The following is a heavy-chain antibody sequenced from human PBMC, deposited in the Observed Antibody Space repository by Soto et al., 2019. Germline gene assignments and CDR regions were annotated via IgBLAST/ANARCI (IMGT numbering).Heavy chain of an antibody. J-gene: IGHJ6*02. D-gene: IGHD2-15*01. V-gene: IGHV1-46*01. CDR3: AREGEKIVVVVAATHSYYYYYGMDV. CDR2: INPSGGST. Sequence: GASVKVSCKASGGTFSSYAISWVRQAPGQGLEWMGIINPSGGSTSYAQKFQGRVTMTRDTSTSTVYMELSSLRSEDTAVYYCAREGEKIVVVVAATHSYYYYYGMDVWGQGTTVTVSS. CDR1: GGTFSSYA.